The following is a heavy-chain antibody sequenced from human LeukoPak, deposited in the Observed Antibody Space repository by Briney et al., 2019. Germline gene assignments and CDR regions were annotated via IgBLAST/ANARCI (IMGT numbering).Heavy chain of an antibody. CDR1: GYTFTSYD. CDR2: INPNSGHT. D-gene: IGHD4-17*01. J-gene: IGHJ4*02. V-gene: IGHV1-8*01. CDR3: ARELRRDAY. Sequence: GASVKVSCKASGYTFTSYDVNWVRQATGQGLEWMGYINPNSGHTTYAQRLQGRVTMTRDTSISTAYMELTSLTSEDTAIYYCARELRRDAYWGQGALVTVSS.